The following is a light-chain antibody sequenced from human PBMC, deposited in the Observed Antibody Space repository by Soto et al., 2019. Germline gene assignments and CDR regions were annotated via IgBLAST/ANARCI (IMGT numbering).Light chain of an antibody. CDR2: AAS. Sequence: DIQMTQSPSSLSASVGDRVTITCRASQSIRNDLGWYQQKSGKAPRRLIYAASTLQTGVPSRFSSSGSGREFTLTISGLQPEDFATYYCLHQNSYLALSFGGGTKVE. CDR3: LHQNSYLALS. J-gene: IGKJ4*01. CDR1: QSIRND. V-gene: IGKV1-17*01.